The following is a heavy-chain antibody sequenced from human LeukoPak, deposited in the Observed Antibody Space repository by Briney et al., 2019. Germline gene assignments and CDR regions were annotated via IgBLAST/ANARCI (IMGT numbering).Heavy chain of an antibody. CDR1: GYTFTGYY. CDR2: INLHSGGT. J-gene: IGHJ4*02. D-gene: IGHD2-21*02. CDR3: AREPPAYCGADCYALGY. Sequence: ASVKVSCKASGYTFTGYYMHWVRQAPGQGPEWMGWINLHSGGTDYARNFQSRVTMTRDTSITTAYMELSGLTSDDTATYYCAREPPAYCGADCYALGYWGQGALVTVSS. V-gene: IGHV1-2*02.